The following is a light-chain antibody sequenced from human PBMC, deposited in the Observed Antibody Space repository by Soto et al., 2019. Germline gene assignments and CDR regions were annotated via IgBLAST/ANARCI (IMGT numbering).Light chain of an antibody. CDR1: SSDVGGYNY. V-gene: IGLV2-8*01. Sequence: QSALTQPPSASGSPGQSVTISCTGTSSDVGGYNYVSWYQQHPGKAPKLMIYEVSKRPSGVPDRFSGSKSGNTASLTVSGLQAEDEADYYCSSYAGSNNFVFGGGITQTVL. CDR2: EVS. CDR3: SSYAGSNNFV. J-gene: IGLJ2*01.